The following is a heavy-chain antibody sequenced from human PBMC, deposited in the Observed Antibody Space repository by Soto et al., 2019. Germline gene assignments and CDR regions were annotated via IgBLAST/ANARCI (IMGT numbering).Heavy chain of an antibody. CDR1: GFTVSSNY. J-gene: IGHJ3*02. CDR3: ARDLTGVGCPFYI. Sequence: GGSLRLSCAASGFTVSSNYMSWVRQAKGKGQEWVSVIYSGGSTYYADSLKGRFTISSDNSKNTLYLQMNRLRAEDTSVYYCARDLTGVGCPFYIWGQETMGTLSS. CDR2: IYSGGST. V-gene: IGHV3-66*02. D-gene: IGHD7-27*01.